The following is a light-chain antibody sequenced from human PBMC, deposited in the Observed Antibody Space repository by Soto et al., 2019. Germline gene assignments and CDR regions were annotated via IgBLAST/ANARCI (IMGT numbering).Light chain of an antibody. CDR1: QSVSDN. V-gene: IGKV3-15*01. CDR3: QQYHNWPLIT. CDR2: RAS. Sequence: EVLMTQSPDTLYVSPGERVTLSCRASQSVSDNLAWYQQKPGQGPRLLVYRASTRTLGIPARFSGSESGTEFTLTISSLQSEDFAVYYCQQYHNWPLITFGQGTRLEIK. J-gene: IGKJ5*01.